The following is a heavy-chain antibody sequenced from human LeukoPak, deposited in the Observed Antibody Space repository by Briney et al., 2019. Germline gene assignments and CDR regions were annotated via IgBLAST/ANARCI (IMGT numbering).Heavy chain of an antibody. Sequence: PSETLSLTCAVYGGSFSGYYWSWIRQPPGKGLEWIGEINHSGSTNYNPSLKSLVTISVDTSKNQFSLKLSSVTAADTAVYYCARGSWNYSSSWALYYWGQGTLVTVSS. J-gene: IGHJ4*02. D-gene: IGHD6-13*01. CDR2: INHSGST. CDR1: GGSFSGYY. V-gene: IGHV4-34*01. CDR3: ARGSWNYSSSWALYY.